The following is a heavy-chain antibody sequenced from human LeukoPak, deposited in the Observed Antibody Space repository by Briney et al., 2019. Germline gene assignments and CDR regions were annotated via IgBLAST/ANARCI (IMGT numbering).Heavy chain of an antibody. CDR1: GFTFSSHA. D-gene: IGHD1-26*01. J-gene: IGHJ4*02. V-gene: IGHV3-23*01. CDR3: AKEVGAFDY. CDR2: ISGSGGDT. Sequence: GGSLRLSCAASGFTFSSHAMSWVRQAPGKGLEWVSAISGSGGDTYYADFVKGRFTISRDNSENTLYLQMNSLRAEDTAVYYCAKEVGAFDYWGQGTLVTVSS.